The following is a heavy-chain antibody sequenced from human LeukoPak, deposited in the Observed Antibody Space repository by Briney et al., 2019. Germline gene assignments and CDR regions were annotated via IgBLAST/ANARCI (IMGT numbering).Heavy chain of an antibody. CDR2: ISYDGSNK. D-gene: IGHD1-26*01. CDR1: GFTFSSYA. J-gene: IGHJ5*02. V-gene: IGHV3-30-3*01. Sequence: GGSLRLSCAASGFTFSSYAMHWVRQAPGKGLEWVAVISYDGSNKYYADSVKGRFTISRDNSKNTLYLQMNSLRAEDTAVYYCARGGTTISYNWFDPWGQGTLVTVSS. CDR3: ARGGTTISYNWFDP.